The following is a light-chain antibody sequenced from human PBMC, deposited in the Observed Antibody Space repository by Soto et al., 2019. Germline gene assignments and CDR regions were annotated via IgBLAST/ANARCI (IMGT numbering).Light chain of an antibody. V-gene: IGLV2-14*03. Sequence: QSALTQPASVSGSPGQSIAISCTGTSSDVGAYDYVSWYQQHPGKAPKLMINDVNHRPSGVSNRFSGSKSGNTASLTISGLRAEDGADYYCSSYTSSGFVIFGGGT. J-gene: IGLJ2*01. CDR1: SSDVGAYDY. CDR2: DVN. CDR3: SSYTSSGFVI.